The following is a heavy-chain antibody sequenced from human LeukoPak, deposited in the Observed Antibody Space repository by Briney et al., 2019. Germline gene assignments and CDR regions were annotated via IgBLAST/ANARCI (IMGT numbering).Heavy chain of an antibody. Sequence: GESLKTSCKASGYSFTTYWIAWVRQMPGKGLEWMGIIYPGDSDARYSPSFQGQVTISADKSFSTAYLQWSSLKASDTAMYYCARRGYAREWFDPWGQGTLVTVSS. CDR2: IYPGDSDA. D-gene: IGHD5-18*01. V-gene: IGHV5-51*01. J-gene: IGHJ5*02. CDR1: GYSFTTYW. CDR3: ARRGYAREWFDP.